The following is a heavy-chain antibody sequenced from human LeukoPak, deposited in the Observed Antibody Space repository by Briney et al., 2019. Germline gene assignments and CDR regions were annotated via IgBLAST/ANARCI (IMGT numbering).Heavy chain of an antibody. J-gene: IGHJ4*02. CDR3: ARDRDLVVVAAIPGWDYFDY. Sequence: ASVKVSCKASGYTFTSYAVNWVRQAPGQGLEWMGWINTNTGNPTYAQGFTGRFVFSLDTSVSTAYLQISSLKAEDTAVYYCARDRDLVVVAAIPGWDYFDYWGQGTLVTVSS. V-gene: IGHV7-4-1*02. CDR1: GYTFTSYA. D-gene: IGHD2-15*01. CDR2: INTNTGNP.